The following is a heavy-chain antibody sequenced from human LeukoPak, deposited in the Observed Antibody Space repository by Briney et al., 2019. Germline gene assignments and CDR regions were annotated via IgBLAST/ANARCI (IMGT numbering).Heavy chain of an antibody. CDR1: GFTFSIYG. Sequence: PGGSLRLSRTTSGFTFSIYGMHWVRQAPGKGLEWVAFIRYDNTNKYYADSVKGRFTISRDNSKNTLYLQMNSLRAEDTAVYYCAKTNNRNAFDIWGQGTMVTVSS. J-gene: IGHJ3*02. CDR2: IRYDNTNK. CDR3: AKTNNRNAFDI. V-gene: IGHV3-30*02. D-gene: IGHD1-14*01.